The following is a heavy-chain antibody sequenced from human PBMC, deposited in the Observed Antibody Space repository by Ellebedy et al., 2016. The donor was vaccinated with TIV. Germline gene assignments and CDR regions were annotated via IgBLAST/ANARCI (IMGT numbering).Heavy chain of an antibody. J-gene: IGHJ4*02. CDR3: ARHVLGSGVKLVENYFDY. CDR2: IYYSGSP. V-gene: IGHV4-39*01. CDR1: GGSISSSSYY. D-gene: IGHD3-10*01. Sequence: MPSETLSLTCTVSGGSISSSSYYWGWIRQPPGKGLEWIANIYYSGSPYYNPSLKSRVTISVDTSKNQFSLKLSSVTAADTAVYYCARHVLGSGVKLVENYFDYWGQGTLVTVSS.